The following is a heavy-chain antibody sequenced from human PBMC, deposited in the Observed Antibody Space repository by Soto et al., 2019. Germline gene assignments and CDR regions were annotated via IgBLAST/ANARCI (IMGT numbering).Heavy chain of an antibody. CDR1: GFTFSDFA. CDR3: AAPRDEYGSGVSWFTYGMDI. Sequence: GGSLRLSCLASGFTFSDFAMTWVRHVPGRGLEWVASLDGAGGSTYYAESVRGRFSISRDNSQNTLFLQMKRLTADDTAIYYCAAPRDEYGSGVSWFTYGMDIWGQGTTVTVSS. V-gene: IGHV3-23*01. CDR2: LDGAGGST. J-gene: IGHJ6*02. D-gene: IGHD3-10*01.